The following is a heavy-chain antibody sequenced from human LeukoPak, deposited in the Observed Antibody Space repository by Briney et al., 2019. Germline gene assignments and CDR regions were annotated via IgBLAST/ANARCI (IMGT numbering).Heavy chain of an antibody. V-gene: IGHV3-7*01. Sequence: GGSLRLSCAASGFSFRSCWMSWVRQAPGKGLEWVANIKEDGSEKYYVDSVKGRFTISRDNAENALYLQMNSLRAEDTAVYYCARVAWPHYFDYWGQGTLVTVSP. J-gene: IGHJ4*02. CDR3: ARVAWPHYFDY. CDR2: IKEDGSEK. D-gene: IGHD2-21*01. CDR1: GFSFRSCW.